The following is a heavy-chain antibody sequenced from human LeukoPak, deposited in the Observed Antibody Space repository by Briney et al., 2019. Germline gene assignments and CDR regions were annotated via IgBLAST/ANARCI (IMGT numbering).Heavy chain of an antibody. D-gene: IGHD3-10*01. CDR1: GFIFSDYY. J-gene: IGHJ4*02. Sequence: NPGGSLRLSCDGSGFIFSDYYMSWVRQAPGKGLEWISYISNPSSTRYYADSVKGRFTISRDNAKNSLYLQMNSLRAEDTAVYYCATCGDGLPCDFDYWGQGTLVTVSS. CDR2: ISNPSSTR. V-gene: IGHV3-11*04. CDR3: ATCGDGLPCDFDY.